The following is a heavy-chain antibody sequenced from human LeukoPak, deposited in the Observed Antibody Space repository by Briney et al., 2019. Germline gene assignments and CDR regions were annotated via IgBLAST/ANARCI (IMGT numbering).Heavy chain of an antibody. J-gene: IGHJ3*02. V-gene: IGHV1-2*02. CDR1: GGTFSSYA. CDR3: ARVVVVAAPYDAFDI. Sequence: GSSVKVSCKASGGTFSSYAISWVRQAPGQGLEWMGWINPNSGGTNYAQKFQGRVTMTRDTSISTAYMELSRLRSDDTAVYYCARVVVVAAPYDAFDIWGQGTMVTVSS. CDR2: INPNSGGT. D-gene: IGHD2-15*01.